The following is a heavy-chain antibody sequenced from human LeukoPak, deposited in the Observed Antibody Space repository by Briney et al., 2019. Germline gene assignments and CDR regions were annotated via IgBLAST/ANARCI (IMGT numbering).Heavy chain of an antibody. D-gene: IGHD3-16*02. Sequence: TGGSLRLSCAASGFTFSSYGMHWVRQAPGKGLEWVAVIWYDGSNKYYADSVKGRFTISRDNSKNTLYLQMNSLRAEDTAVYYCARDEADYVWGSYRSFDAFDIWGQGTMVTVSS. CDR3: ARDEADYVWGSYRSFDAFDI. CDR2: IWYDGSNK. J-gene: IGHJ3*02. CDR1: GFTFSSYG. V-gene: IGHV3-33*01.